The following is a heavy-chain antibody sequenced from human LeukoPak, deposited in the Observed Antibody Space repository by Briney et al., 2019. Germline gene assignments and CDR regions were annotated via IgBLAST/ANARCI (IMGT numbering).Heavy chain of an antibody. V-gene: IGHV3-23*01. CDR2: ISGSGGST. CDR3: ALDYYDSSGYLC. J-gene: IGHJ4*02. CDR1: GFTFISYA. D-gene: IGHD3-22*01. Sequence: GGSLRLSCSASGFTFISYAMSWVRQAPGKGLEWVSAISGSGGSTYYADSVKGRFTISRDNSKNTLYLQMNSLRAEDTAVYYCALDYYDSSGYLCWGQGTLVTVSS.